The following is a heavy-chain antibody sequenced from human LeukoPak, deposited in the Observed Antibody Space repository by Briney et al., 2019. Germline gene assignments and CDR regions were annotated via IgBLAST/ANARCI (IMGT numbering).Heavy chain of an antibody. J-gene: IGHJ4*02. CDR2: IHSSGGS. CDR1: GASISNYY. Sequence: SETLSLTCTVSGASISNYYWSWIRQTPEKGLEWMGHIHSSGGSSYYPSLKSRLTLSIDTSRNQLSLKLPSVTAADTAVYFCARLGNYHDFWSQGALVTVSS. D-gene: IGHD1-26*01. V-gene: IGHV4-4*09. CDR3: ARLGNYHDF.